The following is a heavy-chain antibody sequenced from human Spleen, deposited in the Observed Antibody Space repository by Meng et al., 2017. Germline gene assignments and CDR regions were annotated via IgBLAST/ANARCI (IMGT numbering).Heavy chain of an antibody. J-gene: IGHJ4*02. CDR1: GYTSASYG. V-gene: IGHV1-18*01. D-gene: IGHD3-10*01. Sequence: QVQLVQSGAEVKTPGASVKVSCKASGYTSASYGISWFRQAPGQGLEWMGWFVSNADTYPAQKFQGRVTMTRDTHTSTDFMELRSLRFDDTAVYYCARGTPGRSYSDYWGQGTLVTVSS. CDR2: FVSNADT. CDR3: ARGTPGRSYSDY.